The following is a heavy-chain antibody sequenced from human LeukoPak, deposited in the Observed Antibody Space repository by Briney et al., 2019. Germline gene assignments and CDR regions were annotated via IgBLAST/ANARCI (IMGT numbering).Heavy chain of an antibody. V-gene: IGHV4-30-2*01. Sequence: SQTLSLTCAVSGGSISSGGYSWSWIRQPSGKGLEWIGYIYHSGSTYYNPSLKSRVTISVDRSKNQFSLKLSSVTAADTAVYYCARGRYYFDYWGQGTLVTVSS. CDR1: GGSISSGGYS. CDR2: IYHSGST. J-gene: IGHJ4*02. CDR3: ARGRYYFDY.